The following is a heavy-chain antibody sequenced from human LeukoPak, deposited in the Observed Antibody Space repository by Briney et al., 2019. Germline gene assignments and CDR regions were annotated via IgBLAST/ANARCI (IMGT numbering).Heavy chain of an antibody. CDR2: IIPILGIA. D-gene: IGHD6-19*01. Sequence: SVKVPCKASGGTFSSYAISWVRQAPGQGLEWMGRIIPILGIANYAQKFQGRVTITADKSTSTAYMELSSLRSEDTAVYYCARGSGWYYYWGQGTLVTVSS. V-gene: IGHV1-69*04. CDR3: ARGSGWYYY. J-gene: IGHJ4*02. CDR1: GGTFSSYA.